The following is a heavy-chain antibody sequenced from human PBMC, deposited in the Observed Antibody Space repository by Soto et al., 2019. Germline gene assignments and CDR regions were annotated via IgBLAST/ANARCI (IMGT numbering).Heavy chain of an antibody. Sequence: SVKVSCKASGGTFSSYAISWVRQAPGQGLEWMGGIIPIFGTANYAQKFQGRVTITADESTSTAYMELSSLRSEDTAVYYCARCISYGSGSYFHYNYGMDVWGQGTTVTVSS. CDR1: GGTFSSYA. CDR3: ARCISYGSGSYFHYNYGMDV. J-gene: IGHJ6*02. D-gene: IGHD3-10*01. CDR2: IIPIFGTA. V-gene: IGHV1-69*13.